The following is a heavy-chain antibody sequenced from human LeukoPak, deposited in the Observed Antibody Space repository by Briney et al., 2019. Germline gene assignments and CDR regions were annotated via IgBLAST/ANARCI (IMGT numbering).Heavy chain of an antibody. V-gene: IGHV3-21*01. CDR2: ISSSSSYI. Sequence: GGSLRLSCAASGFTFSSYSMNWVRQAPGKGLEGVSSISSSSSYIYYADSVKGRFTISRDNAKNSLYLQMNSLRAEDTAVYYCARDPPLAAADPPFQHWGQGTLVTVSS. CDR1: GFTFSSYS. J-gene: IGHJ1*01. D-gene: IGHD6-13*01. CDR3: ARDPPLAAADPPFQH.